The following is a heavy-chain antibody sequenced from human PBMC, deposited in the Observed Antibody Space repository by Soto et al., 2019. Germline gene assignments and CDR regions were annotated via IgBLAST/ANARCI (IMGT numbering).Heavy chain of an antibody. CDR2: ISSNSAYI. J-gene: IGHJ5*02. CDR3: TGDASRDSRARGWFDP. CDR1: GFTFRSFT. D-gene: IGHD3-10*01. Sequence: EVQLVESGGGLVKPGGSLRLSCAASGFTFRSFTMNWVRQAPGKGLEWVSTISSNSAYIYYTEALRGRFTISRDNAKNALHLQMNSLRAEDTAVYYCTGDASRDSRARGWFDPWGPGTLVTVSS. V-gene: IGHV3-21*02.